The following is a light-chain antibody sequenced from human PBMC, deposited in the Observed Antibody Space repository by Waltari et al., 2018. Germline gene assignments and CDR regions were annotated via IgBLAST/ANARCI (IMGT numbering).Light chain of an antibody. CDR3: QYYNSPGT. CDR1: QSISTW. CDR2: KAS. Sequence: DIQMTQSPSTLSASVGDRVTITCRASQSISTWLAWDQQKPGKATKLLMYKASNLESGVPSRFSGSGSGTEFTLTISGLQPDDFAPYYCQYYNSPGTFGQGTKVEIK. V-gene: IGKV1-5*03. J-gene: IGKJ1*01.